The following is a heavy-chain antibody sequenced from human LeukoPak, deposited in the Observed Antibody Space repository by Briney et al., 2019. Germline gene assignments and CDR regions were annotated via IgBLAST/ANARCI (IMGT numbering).Heavy chain of an antibody. J-gene: IGHJ4*02. CDR2: IIPIFGTA. CDR3: ARSSPQEFSEFDY. D-gene: IGHD3-16*02. V-gene: IGHV1-69*05. Sequence: SVKVSCKASGGTFSSYAIRWVRQAPGQGLEWMGGIIPIFGTANYAQKFQGRVTITTDESTSTAYMELSSLRSEDTAVYYCARSSPQEFSEFDYWGQGTLVTVSS. CDR1: GGTFSSYA.